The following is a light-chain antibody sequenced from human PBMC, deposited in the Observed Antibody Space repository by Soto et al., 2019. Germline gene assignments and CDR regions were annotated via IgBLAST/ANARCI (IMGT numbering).Light chain of an antibody. Sequence: EILMTHSPTPLSVSPGEIATLACMSSPSVSTNLAWYQQKPGQVPSLLIYGASTRASGIPARISGSGSGTEFTLTIGSLQSEDFAVYYCQQYSSSPSFGQGPRLEIK. V-gene: IGKV3-15*01. CDR2: GAS. CDR3: QQYSSSPS. J-gene: IGKJ5*01. CDR1: PSVSTN.